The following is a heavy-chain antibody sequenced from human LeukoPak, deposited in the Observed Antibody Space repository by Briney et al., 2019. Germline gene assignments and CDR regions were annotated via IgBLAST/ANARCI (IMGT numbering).Heavy chain of an antibody. D-gene: IGHD1-1*01. CDR1: GFTFRSYA. J-gene: IGHJ4*02. Sequence: GGALTLSRAASGFTFRSYAMIWVRQAPAKGLEGVSAIRGSGGSTYYADSVKGRFTISRDNSKNTLYLQMTSLRAEDTAGYYCSSERESAHDRDYWGQGTLVTVSS. CDR3: SSERESAHDRDY. V-gene: IGHV3-23*01. CDR2: IRGSGGST.